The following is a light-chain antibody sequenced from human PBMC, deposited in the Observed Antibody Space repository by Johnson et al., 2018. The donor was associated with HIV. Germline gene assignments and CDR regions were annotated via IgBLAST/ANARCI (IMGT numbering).Light chain of an antibody. Sequence: QSVLTQPPSVSAAPGQKVTISCSGSSSNIGNNYVSWYQQLPGTAPKLLIYDNNKRPSGIPDRFSGSKSGKSATLGITVLQTGDEADYYCGTWDSRLSAWSFGTGTKVAVL. CDR1: SSNIGNNY. CDR3: GTWDSRLSAWS. CDR2: DNN. J-gene: IGLJ1*01. V-gene: IGLV1-51*01.